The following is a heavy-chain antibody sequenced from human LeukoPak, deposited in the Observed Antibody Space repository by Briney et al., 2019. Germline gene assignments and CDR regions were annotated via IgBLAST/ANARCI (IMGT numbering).Heavy chain of an antibody. D-gene: IGHD2-15*01. CDR2: MSFDGSYK. Sequence: HPGRSLRLSCAASGFTFSSYAMHWVRQAPGKGLEWVAVMSFDGSYKYYADSVKGRFTISRDTSKNTLYLQMNSLRAEDTAVYYCAKSSDFVLGSPDYWGQGTLVTVSS. CDR3: AKSSDFVLGSPDY. V-gene: IGHV3-30*18. J-gene: IGHJ4*02. CDR1: GFTFSSYA.